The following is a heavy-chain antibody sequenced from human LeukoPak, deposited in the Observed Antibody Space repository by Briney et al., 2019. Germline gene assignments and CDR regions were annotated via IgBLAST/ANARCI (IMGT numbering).Heavy chain of an antibody. J-gene: IGHJ4*02. CDR1: GFTFSSYA. V-gene: IGHV3-23*01. CDR2: ISGSGDTT. D-gene: IGHD6-13*01. Sequence: PGGSLRLSCAASGFTFSSYAMTWVRQAPGKGLKWVSDISGSGDTTYYADSVKGRFTISRDNSEKTLYLQMNSLRAEDTALYYCAKTSGSSSYSPIDFWGQGTLVTVSS. CDR3: AKTSGSSSYSPIDF.